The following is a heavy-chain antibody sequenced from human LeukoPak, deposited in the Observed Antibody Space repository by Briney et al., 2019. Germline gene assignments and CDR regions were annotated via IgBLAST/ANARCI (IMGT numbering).Heavy chain of an antibody. D-gene: IGHD3-10*01. V-gene: IGHV3-72*01. CDR1: GFTFSDHY. J-gene: IGHJ4*02. CDR2: TRNKANSYTT. CDR3: ARPSFSTSSGNPSDY. Sequence: GGSLRLSCAASGFTFSDHYMDWVRQAPGKGLEWVGRTRNKANSYTTEYAASVKGRFTISRDDSKISLYLQMNSLKTEDTAVYYCARPSFSTSSGNPSDYWGQGTLVTVSS.